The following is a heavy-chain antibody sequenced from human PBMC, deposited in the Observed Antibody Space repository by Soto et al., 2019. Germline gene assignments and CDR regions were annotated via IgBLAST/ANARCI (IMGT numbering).Heavy chain of an antibody. CDR1: GFTFSSYA. V-gene: IGHV3-30-3*01. D-gene: IGHD1-26*01. Sequence: GGSLRLSCAASGFTFSSYAMHWVRQAPGKGLEWVAVISYDGSNKYYADSVKGRFTISRDNSKNTLYLQMNSLRAEDTAVYYCARDRSGSYRRGYYFDYWGQGTLVTVSS. CDR3: ARDRSGSYRRGYYFDY. CDR2: ISYDGSNK. J-gene: IGHJ4*02.